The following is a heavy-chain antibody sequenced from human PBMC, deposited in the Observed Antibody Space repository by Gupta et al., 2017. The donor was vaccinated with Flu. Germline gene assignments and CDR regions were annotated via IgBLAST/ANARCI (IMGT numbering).Heavy chain of an antibody. V-gene: IGHV4-4*07. J-gene: IGHJ4*02. CDR2: IYNNGNT. CDR3: ARDRGLLDFGDYYFDY. D-gene: IGHD4-17*01. Sequence: QVLLQESGPGLLKPSETLSLTCTVSGVSISSYYWSWIRQPAGKGLEWIGRIYNNGNTKYTSSLRSRVTMSLDTSKSQFSLKLSSVTAADTAVYYCARDRGLLDFGDYYFDYWGQGTLLTVSS. CDR1: GVSISSYY.